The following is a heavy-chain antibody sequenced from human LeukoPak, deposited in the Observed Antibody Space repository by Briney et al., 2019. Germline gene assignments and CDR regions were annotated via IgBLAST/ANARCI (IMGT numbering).Heavy chain of an antibody. Sequence: GASVKVSCKASGFPLTGYYIHWVRQAPGQGLEWMGWINPNSGGTRNPQHFQDRVSMTTDTSISTAYLELSSLRSDDTAVYYCARGGDIAARPFDAWGQGTLVTVSS. J-gene: IGHJ5*02. D-gene: IGHD6-6*01. V-gene: IGHV1-2*02. CDR1: GFPLTGYY. CDR3: ARGGDIAARPFDA. CDR2: INPNSGGT.